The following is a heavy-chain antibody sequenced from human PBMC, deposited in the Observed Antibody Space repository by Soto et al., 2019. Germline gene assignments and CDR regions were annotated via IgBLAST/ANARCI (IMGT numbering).Heavy chain of an antibody. CDR2: ISGSGGST. J-gene: IGHJ3*02. CDR1: GFTFSSYA. V-gene: IGHV3-23*01. D-gene: IGHD3-22*01. Sequence: EVQLLESGGGLVQPGGSLRLSCAASGFTFSSYAMSWVRQAPGKGLEWVSAISGSGGSTYYADSVKGRFTISRDNSKNTLYLQMNSLRAEDTAVYYCAKDGYYDSSGYYGGFDAFDIWGQGTMVTVSS. CDR3: AKDGYYDSSGYYGGFDAFDI.